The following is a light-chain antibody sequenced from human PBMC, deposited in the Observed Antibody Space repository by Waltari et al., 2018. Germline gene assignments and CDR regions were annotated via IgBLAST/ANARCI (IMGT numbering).Light chain of an antibody. V-gene: IGKV3-11*01. Sequence: EIGLTQSPATLSLSPGERVTLSCRASQSVDNYLLWYKQKPGQTPRLLIYGASNRATGIPARFSGSGSGTDFTLTIDSLESEDFAVYYCHQRSNWPITFGQGTRLEIK. J-gene: IGKJ5*01. CDR3: HQRSNWPIT. CDR1: QSVDNY. CDR2: GAS.